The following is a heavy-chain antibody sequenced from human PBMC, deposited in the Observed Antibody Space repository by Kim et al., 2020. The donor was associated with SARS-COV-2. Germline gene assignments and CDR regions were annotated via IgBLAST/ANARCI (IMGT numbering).Heavy chain of an antibody. V-gene: IGHV1-69*01. CDR3: ARAGDWIPRGYYFDY. J-gene: IGHJ4*02. Sequence: QKFQGRVTITADESTSTAYMELSSLRSEDTAVYYCARAGDWIPRGYYFDYWGQGTLVTVSS. D-gene: IGHD5-18*01.